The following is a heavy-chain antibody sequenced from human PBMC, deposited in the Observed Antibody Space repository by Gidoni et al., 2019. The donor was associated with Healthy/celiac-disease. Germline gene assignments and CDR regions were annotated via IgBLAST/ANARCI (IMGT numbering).Heavy chain of an antibody. D-gene: IGHD1-26*01. Sequence: QVQLVASGGGVVQPGRSLRLSSAASGFTFSRYGMHWVRQAPGKGLEWVAVISYDGSNKYYADSVKGRFTISRDNSKNTLYLQRNSLRAEDTAVYYCARDLLVGATTGYYYGMDVWGQGTTVTVSS. J-gene: IGHJ6*02. CDR2: ISYDGSNK. CDR3: ARDLLVGATTGYYYGMDV. V-gene: IGHV3-30*03. CDR1: GFTFSRYG.